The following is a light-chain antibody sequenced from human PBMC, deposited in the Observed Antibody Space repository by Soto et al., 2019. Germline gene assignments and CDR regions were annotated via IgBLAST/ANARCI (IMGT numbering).Light chain of an antibody. CDR3: QSFDSSLSGSV. CDR2: TDS. J-gene: IGLJ2*01. CDR1: GSNIGAGYD. V-gene: IGLV1-40*01. Sequence: QAVVTQPPSVSGAPGQRVTISCTGSGSNIGAGYDVHWYQQVPGTAPKLLIYTDSKRPSGVPERFSGSKSGTSASLAITGLQAEDEADYYCQSFDSSLSGSVFGGGTKLTVL.